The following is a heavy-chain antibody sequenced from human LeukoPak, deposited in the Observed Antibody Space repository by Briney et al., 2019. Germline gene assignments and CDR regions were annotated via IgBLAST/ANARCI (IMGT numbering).Heavy chain of an antibody. CDR3: ARADYDILTGYYPFDY. CDR1: GGTFSSYA. CDR2: IIPIFGTA. Sequence: ASVKVSCKASGGTFSSYAISWVRQAPGQGLEWMGGIIPIFGTANYAQKFQGRVTITADEYTSTAYMELSSLRSEDTAVYYCARADYDILTGYYPFDYWGQGTLVTVSS. D-gene: IGHD3-9*01. J-gene: IGHJ4*02. V-gene: IGHV1-69*13.